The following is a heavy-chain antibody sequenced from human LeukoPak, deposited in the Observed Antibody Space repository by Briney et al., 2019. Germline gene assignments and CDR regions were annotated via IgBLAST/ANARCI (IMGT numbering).Heavy chain of an antibody. CDR2: ISAYNGNT. D-gene: IGHD1-26*01. CDR1: GYTLTSNG. V-gene: IGHV1-18*01. J-gene: IGHJ6*03. Sequence: SVKVSCKASGYTLTSNGISWVRQAPRQGLEWMGWISAYNGNTRYAQNLQGRVTVTTDRSTNTANMELRSLRSDDTAVYYCARAVLAGAITHHSYYYMDVWGNGTTVTVSS. CDR3: ARAVLAGAITHHSYYYMDV.